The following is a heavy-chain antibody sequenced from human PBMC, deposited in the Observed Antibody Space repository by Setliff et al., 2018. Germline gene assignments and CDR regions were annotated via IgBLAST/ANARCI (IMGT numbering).Heavy chain of an antibody. CDR1: GFTFSSYS. Sequence: GGSLRLSCATSGFTFSSYSMNWVRQAPGKGLEWVSYISSSSSTTYYADSVKGRFTISRDNSKNTLYLQMNSLRAEDTAVYYCAKKLPGVRYFDHCGQGTLVTVSS. D-gene: IGHD1-7*01. V-gene: IGHV3-48*01. CDR3: AKKLPGVRYFDH. J-gene: IGHJ4*02. CDR2: ISSSSSTT.